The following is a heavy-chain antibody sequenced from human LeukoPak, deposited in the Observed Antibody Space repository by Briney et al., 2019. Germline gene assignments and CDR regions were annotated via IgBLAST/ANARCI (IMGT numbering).Heavy chain of an antibody. J-gene: IGHJ4*02. CDR2: VYTSGST. CDR3: ARDPFNWNYFDY. V-gene: IGHV4-4*07. CDR1: GGSISSYY. D-gene: IGHD1-20*01. Sequence: SETLSLICTVSGGSISSYYWSWIRQPAGKGLEWIGRVYTSGSTNYNPSLKSRVTMSVDTSKNQFSLKLSSVTAADTAVYYCARDPFNWNYFDYWGQGTLVTVSS.